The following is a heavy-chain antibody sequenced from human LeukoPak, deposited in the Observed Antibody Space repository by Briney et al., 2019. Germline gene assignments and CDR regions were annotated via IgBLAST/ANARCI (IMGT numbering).Heavy chain of an antibody. CDR1: GGTFSSYA. Sequence: GASVKVSCKASGGTFSSYAVSWVRHAPGQGLEWMGRIIPIFGIANYAQKFQGRVTITADKSTSTAYMELSSLRSEDTAVYYCASYDYGDYQNNNWFDPWGQGTLVTVSS. CDR3: ASYDYGDYQNNNWFDP. J-gene: IGHJ5*02. V-gene: IGHV1-69*04. CDR2: IIPIFGIA. D-gene: IGHD4-17*01.